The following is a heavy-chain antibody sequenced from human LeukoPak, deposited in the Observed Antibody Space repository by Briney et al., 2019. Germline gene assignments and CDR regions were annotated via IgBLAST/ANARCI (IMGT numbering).Heavy chain of an antibody. CDR3: AKEKSGSYFEFDY. CDR2: ISGSGGNT. CDR1: GFTFSSYG. D-gene: IGHD1-26*01. Sequence: PGGSLRLSCAASGFTFSSYGMSWVRQAPGKGLEWVSAISGSGGNTYYADSVKGRFTISRDNSKNTLYLQMNSLRAEDTAVYYCAKEKSGSYFEFDYWGQGTLVTVSS. V-gene: IGHV3-23*01. J-gene: IGHJ4*02.